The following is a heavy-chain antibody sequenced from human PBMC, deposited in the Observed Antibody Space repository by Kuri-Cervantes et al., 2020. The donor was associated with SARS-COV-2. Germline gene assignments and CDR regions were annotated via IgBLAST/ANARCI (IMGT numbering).Heavy chain of an antibody. CDR2: IWYDGKNE. Sequence: GESLKISCGASGFSLTNYAIHWVRQAPGKGLEWVSVIWYDGKNEYYAGSVKGRFNISRDTSKNTVSMHMNSLRAEDTAMYYCATGAANSGMDVWGRGTTVTVSS. CDR3: ATGAANSGMDV. J-gene: IGHJ6*04. V-gene: IGHV3-33*08. CDR1: GFSLTNYA. D-gene: IGHD4/OR15-4a*01.